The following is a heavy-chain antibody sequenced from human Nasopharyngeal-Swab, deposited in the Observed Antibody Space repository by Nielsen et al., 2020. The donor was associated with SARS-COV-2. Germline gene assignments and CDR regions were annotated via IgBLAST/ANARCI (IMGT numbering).Heavy chain of an antibody. V-gene: IGHV3-21*01. D-gene: IGHD5-12*01. J-gene: IGHJ4*02. CDR2: ISSSGSYI. CDR1: GFTFKNYN. CDR3: ARERGGGYGDY. Sequence: GGSLRLSCAASGFTFKNYNMNWVRQAPGKGLQWVSFISSSGSYINYADSVEGRFTISRDNAKNSLFLQMNSLRAEDTAVYYCARERGGGYGDYWGQGTLVTVSS.